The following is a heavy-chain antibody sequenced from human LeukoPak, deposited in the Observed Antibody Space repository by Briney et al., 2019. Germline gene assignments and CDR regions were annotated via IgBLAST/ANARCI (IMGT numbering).Heavy chain of an antibody. V-gene: IGHV1-69*06. CDR1: GGTFSSYA. D-gene: IGHD6-13*01. CDR3: ARARGRSSWLPEFYYYYYMDV. J-gene: IGHJ6*03. Sequence: SVKVSCKASGGTFSSYAISWVRQSPGQGLEWMGGIIPIFGTANYAQKFQGRVTITADKSTSTAYMELSSLRSEDTAVYYCARARGRSSWLPEFYYYYYMDVWGKGTTVTISS. CDR2: IIPIFGTA.